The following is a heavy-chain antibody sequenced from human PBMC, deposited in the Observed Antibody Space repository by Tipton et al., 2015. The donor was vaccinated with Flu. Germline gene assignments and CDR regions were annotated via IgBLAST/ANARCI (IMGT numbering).Heavy chain of an antibody. Sequence: TLSLTCTVSGGSISSGDYYWSWIRWPPGKGLEWIGYIYYSGSTYYNPSLKSRVTISVDTSKNQFSLKLSSVTAADTAVYYCARQGYTVTTRWFDPWGQGTLVTVSS. CDR3: ARQGYTVTTRWFDP. J-gene: IGHJ5*02. V-gene: IGHV4-30-4*01. D-gene: IGHD4-17*01. CDR1: GGSISSGDYY. CDR2: IYYSGST.